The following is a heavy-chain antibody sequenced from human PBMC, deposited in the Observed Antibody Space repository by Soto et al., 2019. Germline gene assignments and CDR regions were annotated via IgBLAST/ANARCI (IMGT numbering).Heavy chain of an antibody. CDR3: ARDAAFWSGRNLNWFDS. D-gene: IGHD3-3*01. CDR1: GYTFRNYA. Sequence: QVHLVQSGAEVKEPGASVKVSCKASGYTFRNYAITWVRQAPGQGLEWMGWINTYKGDTNYAHKVQGRVTMTTDTSTSTAYMELRSLRSDDTAIYYCARDAAFWSGRNLNWFDSWGQGTLVTVSS. CDR2: INTYKGDT. J-gene: IGHJ5*01. V-gene: IGHV1-18*04.